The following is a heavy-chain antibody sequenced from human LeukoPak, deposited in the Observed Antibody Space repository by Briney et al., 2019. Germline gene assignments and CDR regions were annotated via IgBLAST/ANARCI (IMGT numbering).Heavy chain of an antibody. CDR3: GHTELGY. CDR2: LYSGGRA. Sequence: SGGSLRLSCAASAFTVSNNYMRWVRQAPGNGLEWVSVLYSGGRAYYTDSVNGRFTISRDNSKITLYLQMNSLRAEDTAIYCRGHTELGYWGQGTLVTVSS. J-gene: IGHJ4*02. V-gene: IGHV3-66*01. CDR1: AFTVSNNY. D-gene: IGHD1-26*01.